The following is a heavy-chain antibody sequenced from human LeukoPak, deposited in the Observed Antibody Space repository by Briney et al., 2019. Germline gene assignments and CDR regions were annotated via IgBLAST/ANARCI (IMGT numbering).Heavy chain of an antibody. D-gene: IGHD6-19*01. J-gene: IGHJ4*02. CDR3: ARSDITSGWYVVDY. V-gene: IGHV3-64*01. CDR1: GFTFSSYA. CDR2: ISSNGGST. Sequence: GGSLRLSCAASGFTFSSYATHWVRQAPGKGLQYVSAISSNGGSTYYANSVKGRFTISRDNSKNTLYLQMGSLRAEDMAVYYRARSDITSGWYVVDYWGQGTLVTVSS.